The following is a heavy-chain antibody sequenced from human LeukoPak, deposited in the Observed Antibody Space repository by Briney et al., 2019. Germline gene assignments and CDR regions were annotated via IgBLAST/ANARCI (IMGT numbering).Heavy chain of an antibody. CDR3: ARCIAVAGYNWFDP. CDR2: IYYSGST. CDR1: GGSISSYY. Sequence: SETLSLTCTVSGGSISSYYWSWVRQPPGEGLEWVGYIYYSGSTNYNPSLKSRVTISVDTSKNQFSLKLSSVTAADTAVYYCARCIAVAGYNWFDPWGQGNLVTVSS. D-gene: IGHD6-19*01. J-gene: IGHJ5*02. V-gene: IGHV4-59*01.